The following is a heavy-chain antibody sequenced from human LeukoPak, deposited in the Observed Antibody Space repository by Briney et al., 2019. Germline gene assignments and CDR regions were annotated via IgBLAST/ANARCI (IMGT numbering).Heavy chain of an antibody. CDR1: GFTFSNYW. J-gene: IGHJ4*02. CDR2: MKQDGSEK. D-gene: IGHD1-26*01. CDR3: ARRGTYVDS. V-gene: IGHV3-7*01. Sequence: PGGSLRLSCAASGFTFSNYWMSWVRQAPGKGLEWVANMKQDGSEKYYVDSVKGRFTISRDNAKNSLYLQMNSLRAEDTAVYYCARRGTYVDSWGQGTLVTVSS.